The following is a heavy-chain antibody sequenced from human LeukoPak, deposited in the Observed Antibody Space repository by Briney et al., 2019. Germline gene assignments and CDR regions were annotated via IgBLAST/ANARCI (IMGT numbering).Heavy chain of an antibody. CDR3: RKTLLVPAAISFDAFDL. Sequence: WETLSLTCAVSGYSISSGYYGGWIRQPPGKGLEWVSAISGSGGSTYYADSVKGRFTISRDDSKNTLYLQMNSLRDEAAVVYYSRKTLLVPAAISFDAFDLWGQGTMVTVSS. J-gene: IGHJ3*01. D-gene: IGHD2-2*01. CDR1: GYSISSGYY. CDR2: ISGSGGST. V-gene: IGHV3-23*01.